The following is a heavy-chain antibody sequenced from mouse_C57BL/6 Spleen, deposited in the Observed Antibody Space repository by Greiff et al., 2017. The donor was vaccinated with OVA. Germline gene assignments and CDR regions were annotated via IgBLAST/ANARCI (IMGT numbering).Heavy chain of an antibody. J-gene: IGHJ4*01. CDR3: ARRVYYYAMDY. Sequence: VHVKQSGPELVKPGASVKIPCKASGYTFTDYNMDWVKQSHGKSLEWIGDINTNNGGTIYNQKFKGKATLTVDKSSSTAYMELRSLASEDTAVYYCARRVYYYAMDYWGQGTSVTVSS. CDR1: GYTFTDYN. CDR2: INTNNGGT. V-gene: IGHV1-18*01.